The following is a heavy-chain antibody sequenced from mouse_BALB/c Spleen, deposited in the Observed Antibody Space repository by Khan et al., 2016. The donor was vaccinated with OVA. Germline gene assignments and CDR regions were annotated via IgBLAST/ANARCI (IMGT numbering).Heavy chain of an antibody. V-gene: IGHV1-87*01. Sequence: QVQLQQSGAELARPGASVKLSCKASGYTFTRYWMLWVKQRPGQGLEWIGAIYPGDGDTRYTQKFKGTATLSADKSSSTAYMQLSSLASDDSEVYNCARQYGHYVDYWGQGTTRTVAA. CDR3: ARQYGHYVDY. J-gene: IGHJ2*01. D-gene: IGHD1-1*02. CDR2: IYPGDGDT. CDR1: GYTFTRYW.